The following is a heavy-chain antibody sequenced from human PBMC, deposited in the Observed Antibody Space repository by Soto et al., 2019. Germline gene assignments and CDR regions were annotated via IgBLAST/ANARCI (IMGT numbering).Heavy chain of an antibody. J-gene: IGHJ4*02. CDR3: AREASNYYPTDY. D-gene: IGHD4-4*01. V-gene: IGHV3-11*01. Sequence: ESAKGRFTISRDNAKKSLYLQMNSLRAEDTAVYYFAREASNYYPTDYWGQGTLVTVSS.